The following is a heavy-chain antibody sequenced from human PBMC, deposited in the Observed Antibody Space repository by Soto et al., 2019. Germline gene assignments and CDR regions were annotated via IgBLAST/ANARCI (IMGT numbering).Heavy chain of an antibody. CDR1: GGSFSGFY. J-gene: IGHJ4*02. CDR2: INHSGTT. CDR3: ARGRITMVRGVIIEYFDY. Sequence: SETLSLTCGVYGGSFSGFYWSWIRQPPGKGLEWIGEINHSGTTNCNPSLKSRVTISVDTSKNPYSLKLSSVTAADTAVYYCARGRITMVRGVIIEYFDYWGQGTLVTVSS. V-gene: IGHV4-34*01. D-gene: IGHD3-10*01.